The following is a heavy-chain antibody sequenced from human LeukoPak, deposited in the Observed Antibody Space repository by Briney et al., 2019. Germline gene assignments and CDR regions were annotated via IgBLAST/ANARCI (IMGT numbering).Heavy chain of an antibody. V-gene: IGHV3-7*01. J-gene: IGHJ3*02. CDR1: GFTFSTYW. Sequence: GGSLRLSCAASGFTFSTYWMSWVRQAPGKGLEWVANIKQDGSEKYYVDSVKGRFSISRDNAKNSLYLQMNSLRAEDTAVYYCEAGPPRAFDIWGQGTMVTVSS. CDR2: IKQDGSEK. CDR3: EAGPPRAFDI.